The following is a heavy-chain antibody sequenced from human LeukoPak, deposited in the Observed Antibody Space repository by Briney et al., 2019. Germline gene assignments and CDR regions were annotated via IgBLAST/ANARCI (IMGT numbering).Heavy chain of an antibody. Sequence: SETLSLTCTVSGGSISSSSYYWGWIRQPPGEGLEWIGSIYYSGSTYYNPSLTSRVIISVDTSKNLFSLKLCSVTAAATALYFCARDHPGYSYGFAYWGARNLCTVS. V-gene: IGHV4-39*07. CDR3: ARDHPGYSYGFAY. CDR2: IYYSGST. J-gene: IGHJ4*02. CDR1: GGSISSSSYY. D-gene: IGHD5-18*01.